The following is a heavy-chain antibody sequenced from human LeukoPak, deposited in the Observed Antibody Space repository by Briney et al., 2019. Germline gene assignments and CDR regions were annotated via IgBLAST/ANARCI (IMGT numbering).Heavy chain of an antibody. Sequence: SETLSLICAVYGGSFSNYYWGWIRQPPGKGLEWIGSIYHSGSTYYNPSLKSRVTISVDTSRNQFSLNLSSVTAADTAVYYCARHYGPWGQGTLVAVSS. CDR1: GGSFSNYY. CDR2: IYHSGST. J-gene: IGHJ5*02. CDR3: ARHYGP. D-gene: IGHD4-17*01. V-gene: IGHV4-39*01.